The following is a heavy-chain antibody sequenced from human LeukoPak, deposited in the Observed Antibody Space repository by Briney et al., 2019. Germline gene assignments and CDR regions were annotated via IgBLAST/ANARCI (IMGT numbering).Heavy chain of an antibody. Sequence: NPSETLSLTCAVSGGSISSSNWWSWVRQPPGKGLEWIGEIYHSGSTNYNPSPKSRVTISVDKSKNQFSLKLSSVTAADTAVYYCARDGGGYSSSWYVYWGQGTLVTVSS. V-gene: IGHV4-4*02. J-gene: IGHJ4*02. CDR3: ARDGGGYSSSWYVY. CDR1: GGSISSSNW. CDR2: IYHSGST. D-gene: IGHD6-13*01.